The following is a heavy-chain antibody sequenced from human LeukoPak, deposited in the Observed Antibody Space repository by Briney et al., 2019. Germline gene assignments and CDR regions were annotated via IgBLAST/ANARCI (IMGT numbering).Heavy chain of an antibody. J-gene: IGHJ6*03. D-gene: IGHD1-26*01. V-gene: IGHV1-18*01. Sequence: ASVKVSCKASGYTFISYGISWVRQAPGQGLEWMGWISAYNGNTNYAQKFQGRVTMTRDTSISTAYMELSRLRSDDTAVYYCARSGYYYYYYMDVWGKGTTVTISS. CDR1: GYTFISYG. CDR3: ARSGYYYYYYMDV. CDR2: ISAYNGNT.